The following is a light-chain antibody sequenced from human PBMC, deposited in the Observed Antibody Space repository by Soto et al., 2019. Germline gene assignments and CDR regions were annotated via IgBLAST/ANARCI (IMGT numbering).Light chain of an antibody. CDR2: GNS. CDR3: QSYDSSLSGYV. J-gene: IGLJ1*01. CDR1: SSNIGAGYD. Sequence: QPVLTQPPSVSGAPGQRVTISCTGSSSNIGAGYDVHWYQQLPGTAPKFLIYGNSNRPSGVPDRLSGSKSGTSASLAITGLQAEDEADYYCQSYDSSLSGYVFGTGTKLTVL. V-gene: IGLV1-40*01.